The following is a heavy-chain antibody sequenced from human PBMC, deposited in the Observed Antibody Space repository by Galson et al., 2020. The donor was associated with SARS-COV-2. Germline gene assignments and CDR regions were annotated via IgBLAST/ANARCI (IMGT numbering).Heavy chain of an antibody. CDR2: ISYDGSNK. CDR3: ARGLPYYDSTGPIWDY. Sequence: TGGSLRLSCAASGFTFSSYAMHWVRQAPGRGLEWVAFISYDGSNKYYADSVKGRFTISRGNSKNTLYLQMNSLTAEDTAVYYCARGLPYYDSTGPIWDYWGQGTLVTVSS. D-gene: IGHD3-22*01. J-gene: IGHJ4*02. CDR1: GFTFSSYA. V-gene: IGHV3-30*04.